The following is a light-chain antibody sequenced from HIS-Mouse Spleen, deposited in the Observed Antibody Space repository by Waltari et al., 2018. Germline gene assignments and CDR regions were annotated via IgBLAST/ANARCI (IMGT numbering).Light chain of an antibody. CDR1: SSDVGRYNY. CDR3: SSYTSSSTWV. Sequence: QSALTQPASVSGSPGQSITISCTGTSSDVGRYNYLSWYQQHPGKAPKLMIYDVSNRPSGVSNRFSGSKSGNTASLTISGLQAEDEADYYCSSYTSSSTWVFGGGTKLTVL. CDR2: DVS. V-gene: IGLV2-14*03. J-gene: IGLJ3*02.